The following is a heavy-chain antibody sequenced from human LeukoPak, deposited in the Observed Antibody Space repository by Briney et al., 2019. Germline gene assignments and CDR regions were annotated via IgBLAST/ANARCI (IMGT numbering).Heavy chain of an antibody. J-gene: IGHJ4*02. Sequence: PGGSLRLSCAASGFTVSSNYMSWVRQAPGRGLEWVSVIYSRGSTYYADSVKGRFTISRDNSKNTLYLQMNSLRAEDTAVYYCARSIGYGSGVPSGYFDYWGQGTLVTVSS. V-gene: IGHV3-66*01. D-gene: IGHD3-10*01. CDR3: ARSIGYGSGVPSGYFDY. CDR1: GFTVSSNY. CDR2: IYSRGST.